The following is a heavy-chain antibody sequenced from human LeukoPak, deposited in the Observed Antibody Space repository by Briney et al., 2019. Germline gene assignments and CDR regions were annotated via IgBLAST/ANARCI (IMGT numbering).Heavy chain of an antibody. Sequence: GESLKISCQGSGYSFTSYWIGWVRQMPGKGLEWMGIIYPGDSDTRYSPSFQGQVTISADKSISTAYLQWSSLKASDTAMYYCARGTVGPAYYYDSSGYYSYWGQGTLVTVSS. CDR3: ARGTVGPAYYYDSSGYYSY. CDR1: GYSFTSYW. D-gene: IGHD3-22*01. V-gene: IGHV5-51*01. CDR2: IYPGDSDT. J-gene: IGHJ4*02.